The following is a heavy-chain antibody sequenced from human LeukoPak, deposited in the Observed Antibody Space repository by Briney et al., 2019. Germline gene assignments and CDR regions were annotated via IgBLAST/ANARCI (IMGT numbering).Heavy chain of an antibody. J-gene: IGHJ4*02. CDR2: MNPNSGNT. CDR1: GYTFTSYD. V-gene: IGHV1-8*01. Sequence: ASVKVSCKASGYTFTSYDINWVRQATGQGLEWMGRMNPNSGNTGYAQKFQGRVTMTRNTSISTAYMELSSLRSEDTAVYYCARAGGYCGRISCPYYFDSWGQGSLVAVSS. CDR3: ARAGGYCGRISCPYYFDS. D-gene: IGHD2-15*01.